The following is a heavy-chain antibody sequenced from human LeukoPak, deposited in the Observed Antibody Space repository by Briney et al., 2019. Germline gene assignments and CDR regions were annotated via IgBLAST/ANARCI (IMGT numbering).Heavy chain of an antibody. Sequence: PRGSLRLSCAASGFTFSDYYMSWIRHAPGKGLEWVSYISSSSSYTNYADSVKGRFTNSRDNAKNSLYLQMNSLRAEDTAVYYCARDRPNWGIDCWGQGTLVTVSS. D-gene: IGHD7-27*01. J-gene: IGHJ4*02. CDR2: ISSSSSYT. CDR3: ARDRPNWGIDC. CDR1: GFTFSDYY. V-gene: IGHV3-11*05.